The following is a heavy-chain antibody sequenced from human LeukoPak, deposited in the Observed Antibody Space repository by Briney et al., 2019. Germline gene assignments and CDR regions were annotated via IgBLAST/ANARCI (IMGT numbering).Heavy chain of an antibody. J-gene: IGHJ4*02. CDR3: AKDPPYYGDYYFDC. CDR2: ISYDGSNK. V-gene: IGHV3-30*18. CDR1: GFTFSSYG. D-gene: IGHD4-17*01. Sequence: PGRSLRLSCAASGFTFSSYGMHWVRQAPGKGLEWVAVISYDGSNKYYADSVKGRFTISRDNSKNTLYLQMNSLRAEDTAVYYCAKDPPYYGDYYFDCWGQGTLVTVSS.